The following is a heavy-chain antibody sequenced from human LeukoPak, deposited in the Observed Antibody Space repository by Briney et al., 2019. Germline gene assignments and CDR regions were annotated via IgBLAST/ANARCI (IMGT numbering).Heavy chain of an antibody. Sequence: GGSLRLSCAASGFTFSNYYMTWVRQAPGKGLEWVANIKGDGSEKNYVDSVKGRFTISRDNAENSLHLQMNSLRVDDTAVYYCAGDADWNPVDYWGQGTLVTVSS. V-gene: IGHV3-7*03. CDR3: AGDADWNPVDY. J-gene: IGHJ4*02. D-gene: IGHD1-1*01. CDR1: GFTFSNYY. CDR2: IKGDGSEK.